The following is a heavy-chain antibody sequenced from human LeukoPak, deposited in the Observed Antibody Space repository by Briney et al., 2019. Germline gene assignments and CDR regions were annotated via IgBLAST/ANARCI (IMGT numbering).Heavy chain of an antibody. Sequence: SETLSLTCTVSGGSISSYYWSWIRQPPGKGLEWIGYIYYSGSTNYNPSLKSRVTISVDTSKNQFSLKLSSVTAADTAVYYCARGPSSSYYYGSGRSLSTWFDYWGQGTLVTVSS. CDR3: ARGPSSSYYYGSGRSLSTWFDY. V-gene: IGHV4-59*01. D-gene: IGHD3-10*01. CDR1: GGSISSYY. CDR2: IYYSGST. J-gene: IGHJ4*02.